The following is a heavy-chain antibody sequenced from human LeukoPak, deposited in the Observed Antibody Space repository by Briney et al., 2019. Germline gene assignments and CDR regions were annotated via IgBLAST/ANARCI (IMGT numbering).Heavy chain of an antibody. CDR3: ARYCSGGSCYGYFQH. CDR2: INHSRST. V-gene: IGHV4-34*01. CDR1: GGSFSGYY. J-gene: IGHJ1*01. D-gene: IGHD2-15*01. Sequence: SETLSLTCAVYGGSFSGYYWSWIRQPPGEGLEWIGEINHSRSTNYNPSLKSRVTISVDTSKNQFSLKLSSVTAADTAVYYCARYCSGGSCYGYFQHWGQGTLVTVSS.